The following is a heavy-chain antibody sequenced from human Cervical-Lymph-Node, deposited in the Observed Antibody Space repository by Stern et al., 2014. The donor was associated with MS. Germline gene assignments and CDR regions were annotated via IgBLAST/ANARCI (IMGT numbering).Heavy chain of an antibody. J-gene: IGHJ4*02. D-gene: IGHD4-11*01. CDR2: INGCRGTT. Sequence: QVQLVQSGAEVKKPGASMTISCKTSGYNFIDHAIHWVRQAPGQRLEWMDCINGCRGTTKYSQKFQGRVSFTRDKAASAAYMDLSSLSPDDTAVYYCARQPDYSDFLDFWGQGTLVTVSS. CDR3: ARQPDYSDFLDF. V-gene: IGHV1-3*01. CDR1: GYNFIDHA.